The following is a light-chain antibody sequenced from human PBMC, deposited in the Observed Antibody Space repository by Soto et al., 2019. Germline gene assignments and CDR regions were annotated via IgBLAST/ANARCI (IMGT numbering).Light chain of an antibody. J-gene: IGKJ1*01. V-gene: IGKV3-20*01. Sequence: EIVLTQSPGTLSLSPGERATLSCRASQSVRSSYLSWYQQKPGQSPRLLIYDASNRATGIPDRFSGSGSGTDFNLAISRMELEVFTLYYCQQYGSSPTFGQGTKVEIK. CDR2: DAS. CDR1: QSVRSSY. CDR3: QQYGSSPT.